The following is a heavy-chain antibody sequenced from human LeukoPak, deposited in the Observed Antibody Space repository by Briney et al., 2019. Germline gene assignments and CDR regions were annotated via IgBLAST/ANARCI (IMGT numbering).Heavy chain of an antibody. J-gene: IGHJ4*02. CDR3: AKVHQSSVAARHDNGDFYFDS. Sequence: PGGSLRLSCAASGFTVSSNYMNWVRQAPGKGLEWVAVMSNDGSDKYYADSVKGRFIISRDNSKDTLYLQMNRLRGEDTAVYYCAKVHQSSVAARHDNGDFYFDSWGQGTLVTVSS. CDR2: MSNDGSDK. CDR1: GFTVSSNY. D-gene: IGHD6-6*01. V-gene: IGHV3-30*18.